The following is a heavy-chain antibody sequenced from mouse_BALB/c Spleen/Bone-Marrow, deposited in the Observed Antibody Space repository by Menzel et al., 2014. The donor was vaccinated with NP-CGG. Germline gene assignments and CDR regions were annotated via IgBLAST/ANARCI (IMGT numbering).Heavy chain of an antibody. Sequence: EVQLQQSGPELVKPGASVKMSCKASGYTFTDYYMDWVKQSHGESFEWIGRVTPYNSGTTYNQKFKGKATLTVDKSSSTAYMALNSLTSEDSAVYYCARTGYWGQGTTLTVSS. CDR3: ARTGY. CDR1: GYTFTDYY. V-gene: IGHV1-19*01. J-gene: IGHJ2*01. CDR2: VTPYNSGT.